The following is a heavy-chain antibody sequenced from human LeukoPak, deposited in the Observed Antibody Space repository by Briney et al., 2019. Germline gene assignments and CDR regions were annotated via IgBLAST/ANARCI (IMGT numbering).Heavy chain of an antibody. CDR3: ARDRYYASENYLLFDC. J-gene: IGHJ4*02. D-gene: IGHD3-10*01. Sequence: PGGSLRLSCAASGLTVSSNYMSWVRQAPGKGLEWVSVIYRDGRTYYADSVKGRFTISRDTSKNTLYLQMNSLRVEDAAVYYRARDRYYASENYLLFDCWGQGTLVTVSS. CDR2: IYRDGRT. V-gene: IGHV3-66*01. CDR1: GLTVSSNY.